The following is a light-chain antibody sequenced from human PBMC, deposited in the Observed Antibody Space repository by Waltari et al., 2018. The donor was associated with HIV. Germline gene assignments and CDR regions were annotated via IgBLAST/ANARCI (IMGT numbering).Light chain of an antibody. V-gene: IGLV2-14*01. CDR3: SSSTNSSPVV. Sequence: QSVLAQPPSASGTPGQRVTISCSGSSSNIGSNTVNWYQQLPGEAPRLMIYEVSNRPSGISNRFSGSKSGNTASLTISGLQAEDEADYFCSSSTNSSPVVFGGGTKLTVL. CDR2: EVS. CDR1: SSNIGSNT. J-gene: IGLJ3*02.